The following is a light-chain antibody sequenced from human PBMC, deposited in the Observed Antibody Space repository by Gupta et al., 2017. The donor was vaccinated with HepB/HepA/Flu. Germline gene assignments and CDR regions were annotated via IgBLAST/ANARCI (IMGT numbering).Light chain of an antibody. CDR2: ARS. Sequence: SSELTQDPAVSVALGQTVRITCQGDSLRTYYASWYRQKPGQAPVLVIYARSNRPSGIPDRFSGSGSGDTASLTITGAQAEDEADYYGHSRDNIDIHRVFGGGTKVTVL. V-gene: IGLV3-19*01. CDR3: HSRDNIDIHRV. CDR1: SLRTYY. J-gene: IGLJ3*02.